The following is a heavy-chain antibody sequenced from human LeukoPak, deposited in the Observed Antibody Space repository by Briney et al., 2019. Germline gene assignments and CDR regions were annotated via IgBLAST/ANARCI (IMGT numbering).Heavy chain of an antibody. V-gene: IGHV3-21*01. CDR3: ARVGSAYSSSSDDY. CDR2: MSSSSSYI. Sequence: PGGSLRLSCAASGFTFSSYSMNWVRQAPGKGLEWVSSMSSSSSYIYYADSVKGRFTISRDNAKNSLYLQMNSLRAEDTAVYYCARVGSAYSSSSDDYWGQGTLVTASS. J-gene: IGHJ4*02. D-gene: IGHD6-6*01. CDR1: GFTFSSYS.